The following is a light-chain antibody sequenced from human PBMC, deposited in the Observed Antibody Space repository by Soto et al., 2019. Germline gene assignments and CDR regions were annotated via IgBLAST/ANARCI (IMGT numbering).Light chain of an antibody. CDR1: QSVSRNS. CDR2: GAS. Sequence: EIVLTQSPGTLSLSPGERATLSCRASQSVSRNSLAWYQQQPGQAPRLLIYGASSMATDIPDRFRGSGSGTDFTLIVSRLEPEDFAVYFCQKYGTSTPTFGPGTQVAIK. J-gene: IGKJ3*01. V-gene: IGKV3-20*01. CDR3: QKYGTSTPT.